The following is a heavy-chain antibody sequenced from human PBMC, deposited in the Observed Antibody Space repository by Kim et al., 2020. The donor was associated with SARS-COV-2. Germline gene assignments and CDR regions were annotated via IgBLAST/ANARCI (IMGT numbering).Heavy chain of an antibody. V-gene: IGHV4-31*03. CDR1: GGSISSGGYY. Sequence: SETLSLTCTVSGGSISSGGYYWSWIRQHPGKGLEWIGYIYYSGSTYYNPSLNSRVTISVDTSKNQFSLKLSSVTAADTAVYYCARAPITMIVVVDAFDIWGQGTMVTVSS. CDR2: IYYSGST. D-gene: IGHD3-22*01. CDR3: ARAPITMIVVVDAFDI. J-gene: IGHJ3*02.